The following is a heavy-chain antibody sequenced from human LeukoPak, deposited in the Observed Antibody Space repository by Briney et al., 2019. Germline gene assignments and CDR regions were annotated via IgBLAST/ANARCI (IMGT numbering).Heavy chain of an antibody. Sequence: SETLSLTCTVSGGSISGYYWSWIRQPPGKGLDWIGYIYYSGSTNYNPSLKSRVTISVDTSKNQFSLKLSSVTAADTAVYYCARQPNDSRYMIIDYWGQGTLVTVSS. V-gene: IGHV4-59*08. J-gene: IGHJ4*02. CDR3: ARQPNDSRYMIIDY. CDR1: GGSISGYY. CDR2: IYYSGST. D-gene: IGHD3-22*01.